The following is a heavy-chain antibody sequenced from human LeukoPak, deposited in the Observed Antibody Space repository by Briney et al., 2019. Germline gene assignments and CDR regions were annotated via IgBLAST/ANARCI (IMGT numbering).Heavy chain of an antibody. J-gene: IGHJ4*02. CDR2: IYSSGST. V-gene: IGHV4-30-4*01. Sequence: SQTLSLTCTVSGGSISSGDSYWSWIRQPPGKGLEWIGYIYSSGSTYYNPSLKSRITISVDTSKNQFSLKLSSVTAADTAVYYCARQRFVAAAPTFDYWGQGTLVTVSS. CDR1: GGSISSGDSY. CDR3: ARQRFVAAAPTFDY. D-gene: IGHD6-13*01.